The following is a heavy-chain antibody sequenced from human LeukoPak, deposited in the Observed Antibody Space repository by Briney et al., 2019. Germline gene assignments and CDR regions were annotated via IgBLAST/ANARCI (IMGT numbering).Heavy chain of an antibody. CDR2: INSDGSST. J-gene: IGHJ4*02. V-gene: IGHV3-74*01. CDR1: GFTFSSYR. CDR3: AKDYSMYYYDSSGYPNYFDY. Sequence: GGSLRLSCAASGFTFSSYRMHWVRQAPGKGLVWVSRINSDGSSTSYADSVKGRFTISRDNSKNTLYLQMNSLRAEDTAVYYCAKDYSMYYYDSSGYPNYFDYWGQGTLVTVSS. D-gene: IGHD3-22*01.